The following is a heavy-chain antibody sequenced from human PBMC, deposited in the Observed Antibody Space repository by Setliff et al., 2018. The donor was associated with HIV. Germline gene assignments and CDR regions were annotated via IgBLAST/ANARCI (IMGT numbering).Heavy chain of an antibody. CDR3: ARDGWEQQLVRGDAFDI. D-gene: IGHD6-13*01. J-gene: IGHJ3*02. Sequence: SVKVSYKASGGTFSSYAISWVRQAPGQGLEWMGGIIPIFGTANYAQKFQGRVTITADESTSTAYMELSSLRSEDTAVYYCARDGWEQQLVRGDAFDIWGQGTMVTVSS. CDR2: IIPIFGTA. CDR1: GGTFSSYA. V-gene: IGHV1-69*13.